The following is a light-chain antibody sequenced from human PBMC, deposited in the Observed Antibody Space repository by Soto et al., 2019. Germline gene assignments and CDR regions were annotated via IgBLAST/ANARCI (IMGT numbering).Light chain of an antibody. J-gene: IGLJ3*02. CDR3: CSYAGSSTWM. CDR2: EDN. Sequence: QSVLTQPASVSGSPGQSITISCTGTISDVGTYNLVSWFQQHPGKAPKLMIYEDNKRPSGVSNRFSGSKSGNTASLTISGLQAEDEADYYCCSYAGSSTWMFGGGTKLTVL. CDR1: ISDVGTYNL. V-gene: IGLV2-23*01.